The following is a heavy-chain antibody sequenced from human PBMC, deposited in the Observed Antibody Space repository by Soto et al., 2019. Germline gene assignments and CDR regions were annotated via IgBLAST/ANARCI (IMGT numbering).Heavy chain of an antibody. J-gene: IGHJ5*02. CDR2: IYWDDDK. D-gene: IGHD3-10*01. V-gene: IGHV2-5*02. CDR3: AHRRNYYGSGAYKSWFDP. Sequence: SGPTLVNPTQTLXLTCTFSGFSLSTXXXXVXXXXXXXXXXLEWLALIYWDDDKRYSPSLKSRLTITKDTSKNQVVLTMTNMDPVDTATYYCAHRRNYYGSGAYKSWFDPWGQGTLVTVSS. CDR1: GFSLSTXXXX.